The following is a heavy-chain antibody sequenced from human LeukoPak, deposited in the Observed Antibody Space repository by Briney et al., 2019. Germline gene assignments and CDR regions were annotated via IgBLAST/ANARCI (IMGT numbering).Heavy chain of an antibody. V-gene: IGHV4-39*07. CDR3: ARHPTYYDFWSGYQYYFDY. CDR2: IYYSGST. J-gene: IGHJ4*02. Sequence: PSETLSLTCTVSGGSISSSSYYWGWIRQPPGKGLEWIGSIYYSGSTYYNPSLKSRVTISVDTSKNQFSLKLSSVTAADTAVYYCARHPTYYDFWSGYQYYFDYWGQGTLVTVSS. CDR1: GGSISSSSYY. D-gene: IGHD3-3*01.